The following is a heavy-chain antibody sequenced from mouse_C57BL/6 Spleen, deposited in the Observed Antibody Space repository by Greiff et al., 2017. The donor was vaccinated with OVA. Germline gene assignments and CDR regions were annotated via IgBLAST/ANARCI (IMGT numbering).Heavy chain of an antibody. CDR1: GYTFTSYW. CDR3: APIYYDYDGDWYFDV. V-gene: IGHV1-61*01. D-gene: IGHD2-4*01. CDR2: IYPSDSET. J-gene: IGHJ1*03. Sequence: QVQLQQPGAELVRPGSSVKLSCKASGYTFTSYWMDWVKQRPGQGLEWIGNIYPSDSETHYNQKFKDKATLTVDKSSSTAYMQLSSLTSEDSAVYYCAPIYYDYDGDWYFDVWGTGTTVTVSS.